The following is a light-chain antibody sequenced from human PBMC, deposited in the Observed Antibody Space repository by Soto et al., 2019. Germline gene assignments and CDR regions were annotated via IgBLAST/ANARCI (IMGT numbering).Light chain of an antibody. J-gene: IGKJ1*01. CDR3: QQSYSTPPT. CDR1: QGISSY. Sequence: AIRMTQSPSSLSASVGDRVTITCRASQGISSYLAWYQQKPGKAPKLLIYAASTLQGGVPSRFSGSGSGTDFTLTISCLRSEDFATYYCQQSYSTPPTFGQGTKGDIK. CDR2: AAS. V-gene: IGKV1-8*01.